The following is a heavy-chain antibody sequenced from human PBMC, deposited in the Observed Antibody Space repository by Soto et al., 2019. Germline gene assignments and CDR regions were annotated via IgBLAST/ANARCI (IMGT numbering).Heavy chain of an antibody. Sequence: PSETLSLTCSFSYGSISSSNLCICVRPPPGKGLEWIGEIYHSGSTNYNPSLKSRVTISVDTSKNQFSLKLSSVTAADTAVYYCARELTTPRGLGWVAFDIWGQGTMVTVSS. CDR1: YGSISSSNL. CDR3: ARELTTPRGLGWVAFDI. D-gene: IGHD4-17*01. CDR2: IYHSGST. V-gene: IGHV4-4*02. J-gene: IGHJ3*02.